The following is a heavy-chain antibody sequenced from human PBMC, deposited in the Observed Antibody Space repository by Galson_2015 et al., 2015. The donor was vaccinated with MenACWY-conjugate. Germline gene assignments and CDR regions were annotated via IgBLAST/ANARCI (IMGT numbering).Heavy chain of an antibody. J-gene: IGHJ6*02. Sequence: SLRLSCAASGFTFSNAWMSWVRQAPGKGLEWVGRIKSKTDGGTTDYAAPVKGRFTISRDDSKNTLYLQMNSLKTEDTAVYYCTTAALRYCSSSSSYFPYSYGTDVSCQGTAVTAAS. D-gene: IGHD2-2*01. V-gene: IGHV3-15*05. CDR3: TTAALRYCSSSSSYFPYSYGTDV. CDR1: GFTFSNAW. CDR2: IKSKTDGGTT.